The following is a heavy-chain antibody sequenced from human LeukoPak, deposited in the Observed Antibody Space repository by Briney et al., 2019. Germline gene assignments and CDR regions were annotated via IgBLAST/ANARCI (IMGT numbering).Heavy chain of an antibody. J-gene: IGHJ4*02. CDR3: ARDLYRIVVVPHYFDY. CDR2: IKQDGSEK. D-gene: IGHD3-22*01. V-gene: IGHV3-7*01. Sequence: GGSLRLSCAASGFTFSSYGMHWVRQAPGKGLEWVANIKQDGSEKYYVDSVKGRFTISRDNAKNSLYLQMNSLRAEDTAVYYCARDLYRIVVVPHYFDYWGQGTLVTVSS. CDR1: GFTFSSYG.